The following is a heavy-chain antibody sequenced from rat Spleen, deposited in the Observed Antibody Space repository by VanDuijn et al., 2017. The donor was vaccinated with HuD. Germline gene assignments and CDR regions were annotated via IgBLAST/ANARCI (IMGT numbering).Heavy chain of an antibody. CDR2: INYDGSST. V-gene: IGHV5-7*01. J-gene: IGHJ3*01. CDR3: ARSGYGGYEDWFAY. D-gene: IGHD1-11*01. CDR1: GFTFSDYY. Sequence: EVQLVESGGGLVQPGRSLKLSCAASGFTFSDYYMAWVRQAPTKGLEWVATINYDGSSTYYRDSVKGRFTISRDNAKSTLYLQMDSLRSDDTATYYCARSGYGGYEDWFAYWGQGTLVTVSS.